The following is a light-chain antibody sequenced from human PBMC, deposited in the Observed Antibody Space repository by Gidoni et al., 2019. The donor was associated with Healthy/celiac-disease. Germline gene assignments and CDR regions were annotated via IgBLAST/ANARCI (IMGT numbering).Light chain of an antibody. J-gene: IGKJ4*01. CDR3: QQYNYWPPLT. CDR2: GAF. CDR1: QSVSSN. V-gene: IGKV3-15*01. Sequence: DIVMTQSPATLSVSPGERATLSCRASQSVSSNLAWYQQKSGQAPRLLIYGAFTRATGIPARFSGSGSGTEFTLTISSLQSEDFAVYYCQQYNYWPPLTFGGGTKVEIK.